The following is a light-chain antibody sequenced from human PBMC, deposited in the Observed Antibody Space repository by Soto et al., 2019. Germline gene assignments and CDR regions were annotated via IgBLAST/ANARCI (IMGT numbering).Light chain of an antibody. CDR3: QQYNNWPPWT. CDR2: GAS. Sequence: EIVMTHSPATLSVSPGEGATLSCRASQSVSSNLAWYQQKPGQAPRLLIYGASTRATGIPARFIGSGSGTEFTLIISSLQSEDFAVYYCQQYNNWPPWTFGQGTKVDIK. J-gene: IGKJ1*01. V-gene: IGKV3-15*01. CDR1: QSVSSN.